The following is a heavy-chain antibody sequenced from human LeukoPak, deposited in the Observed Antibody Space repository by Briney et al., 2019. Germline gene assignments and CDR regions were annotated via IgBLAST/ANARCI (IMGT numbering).Heavy chain of an antibody. CDR2: TYFRSEWYS. CDR3: ARAEEGTYAFAI. CDR1: GDSVFNNNVA. D-gene: IGHD1/OR15-1a*01. J-gene: IGHJ3*02. Sequence: SQTLSLTCVVSGDSVFNNNVAWNWIRQSPSGGLEWLGRTYFRSEWYSDYAVSVKSRITIGPDASKNQFSLRVISVTPKDTAVYYCARAEEGTYAFAIWGQGTRVIVSS. V-gene: IGHV6-1*01.